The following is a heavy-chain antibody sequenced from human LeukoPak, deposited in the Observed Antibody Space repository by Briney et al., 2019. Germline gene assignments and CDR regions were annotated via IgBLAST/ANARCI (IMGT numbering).Heavy chain of an antibody. J-gene: IGHJ3*02. Sequence: GGSLTLPCAASGYTFSSYWMHWVRQAPGKGLVWLSRINGDGSRTTYADSVKGRFTSSRDNDKNPLYLQMNSLRAEDTAVYYCASLFLCYGCSSSSDAFNIWGQGTMVTVSS. CDR2: INGDGSRT. D-gene: IGHD6-6*01. V-gene: IGHV3-74*03. CDR1: GYTFSSYW. CDR3: ASLFLCYGCSSSSDAFNI.